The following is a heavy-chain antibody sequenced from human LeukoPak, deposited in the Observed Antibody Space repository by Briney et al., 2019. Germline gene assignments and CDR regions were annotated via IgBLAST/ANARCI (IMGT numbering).Heavy chain of an antibody. CDR3: VTDSGGRSGYFFY. D-gene: IGHD3-22*01. CDR1: GYTLTELS. J-gene: IGHJ4*02. Sequence: APVKVSCKVSGYTLTELSMHWVRQAPGKGLEWMGGFDPEDGETVYAQNFQGRVTMTEDTSTDTAYMELSSLRSEDTAVYYCVTDSGGRSGYFFYWGQGTLVTVSS. V-gene: IGHV1-24*01. CDR2: FDPEDGET.